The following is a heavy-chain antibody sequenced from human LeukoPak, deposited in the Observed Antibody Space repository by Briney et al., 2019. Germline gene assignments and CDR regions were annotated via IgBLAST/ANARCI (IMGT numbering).Heavy chain of an antibody. CDR1: GFTFSSSA. V-gene: IGHV3-23*01. J-gene: IGHJ4*02. CDR2: ISNNGGYT. D-gene: IGHD2-15*01. CDR3: AKQLGYCSDGSCYFPY. Sequence: GGSLRLSCAASGFTFSSSAMSWVRQAPGKGLEWVPAISNNGGYTYYADSVQGRFTISRDNSKSTLCLQMNSLRAEDTAVYYCAKQLGYCSDGSCYFPYWGQGTLVTVSS.